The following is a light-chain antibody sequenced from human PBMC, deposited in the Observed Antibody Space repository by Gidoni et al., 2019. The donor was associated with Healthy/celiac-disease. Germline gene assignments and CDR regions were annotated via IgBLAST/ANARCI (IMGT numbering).Light chain of an antibody. V-gene: IGLV2-14*01. CDR3: SSYTSSSTQV. J-gene: IGLJ1*01. Sequence: QSALTQPASVSGSPGPSIPISCTGTSSDVGGYNYVSWYQQHPGKAPKLMIYEVSHRPSGVSNRFSGSKSGNTASLTISGLQAEDEADYYCSSYTSSSTQVFGTGTKVTVL. CDR2: EVS. CDR1: SSDVGGYNY.